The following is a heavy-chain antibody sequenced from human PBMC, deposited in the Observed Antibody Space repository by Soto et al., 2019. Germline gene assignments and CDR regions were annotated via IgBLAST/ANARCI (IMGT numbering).Heavy chain of an antibody. V-gene: IGHV4-31*03. CDR1: GGSISSGGYY. CDR2: IYYSGST. Sequence: SETLSLTCTVSGGSISSGGYYWSWIRQHPGKGLEWIGYIYYSGSTYYNPSLKSRVTISVDRSKNQFSLKLSSVTAADTAVYYFARGHGSGWGLLAICGQGTTGTVSS. D-gene: IGHD3-10*01. J-gene: IGHJ3*02. CDR3: ARGHGSGWGLLAI.